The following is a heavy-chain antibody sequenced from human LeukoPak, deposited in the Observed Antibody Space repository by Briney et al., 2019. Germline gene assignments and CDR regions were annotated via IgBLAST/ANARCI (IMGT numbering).Heavy chain of an antibody. CDR2: INHSGST. Sequence: SETLSLTCAVYGGSFSGYYWSWIRQPPGKGLEWIGEINHSGSTNYNPSLKSRVTISVDTSKNQFSLKLSSVTAADTAVYYCARVSLMGSSGGYYYYGMDVGGQGTTVTVSS. CDR3: ARVSLMGSSGGYYYYGMDV. V-gene: IGHV4-34*01. D-gene: IGHD6-19*01. CDR1: GGSFSGYY. J-gene: IGHJ6*02.